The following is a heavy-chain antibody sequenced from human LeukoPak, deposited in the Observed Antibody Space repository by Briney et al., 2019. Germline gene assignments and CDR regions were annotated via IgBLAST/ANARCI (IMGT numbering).Heavy chain of an antibody. CDR3: ARSGPRNGYNYY. CDR1: GGTFSSYA. V-gene: IGHV1-69*13. Sequence: VASVKVSCKASGGTFSSYAISWVRQAPGQGLEWMGGIIPIFGTANYAQKFQGRVTITADESTSTAYMELSSLRSEDTAVYYCARSGPRNGYNYYWGQGTLVTVSS. CDR2: IIPIFGTA. J-gene: IGHJ4*02. D-gene: IGHD5-24*01.